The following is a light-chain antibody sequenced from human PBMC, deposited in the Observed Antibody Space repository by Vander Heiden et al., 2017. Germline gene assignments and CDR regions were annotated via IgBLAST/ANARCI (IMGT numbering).Light chain of an antibody. CDR1: QSISSY. V-gene: IGKV1-39*01. CDR2: AAS. Sequence: DIQMTQSPSSLSASVGDRVTITCRASQSISSYLNWYQQKPGKAPKLLIYAASSLQSGVPSRFSGSGSGTDFTLTISSLQPEDFSTYYWQQSYRTLRYTFGQGTKLEIK. CDR3: QQSYRTLRYT. J-gene: IGKJ2*01.